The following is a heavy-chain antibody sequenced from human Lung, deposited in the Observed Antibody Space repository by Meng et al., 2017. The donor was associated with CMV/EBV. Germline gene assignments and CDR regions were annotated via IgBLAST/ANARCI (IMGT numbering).Heavy chain of an antibody. CDR3: LRRSGGSV. CDR2: IPHRGSS. D-gene: IGHD3-10*01. V-gene: IGHV4-4*02. Sequence: ESGPALSQPAETVSLPCAVSGDSITNHNWWAWVRKPPGKGLEWIGEIPHRGSSAYNPSLKSRVSMSIDKSKNQFSLKLTSVTAADTAVYHCLRRSGGSVWGQGTLVTVSS. J-gene: IGHJ1*01. CDR1: GDSITNHNW.